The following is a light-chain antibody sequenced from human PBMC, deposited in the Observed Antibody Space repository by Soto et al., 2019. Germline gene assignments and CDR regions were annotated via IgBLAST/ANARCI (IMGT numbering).Light chain of an antibody. Sequence: QSVLTQPPSVSAAPGQKVTISCSGSSSNIGRNSVSWYQHLPGTAPKLLIYETDKRPSGIPDRFSGSKSGTSATLGITGLQTGDEAAYYCGAWDNSLTVVVFGGGTKLTVL. CDR2: ETD. CDR3: GAWDNSLTVVV. V-gene: IGLV1-51*01. J-gene: IGLJ2*01. CDR1: SSNIGRNS.